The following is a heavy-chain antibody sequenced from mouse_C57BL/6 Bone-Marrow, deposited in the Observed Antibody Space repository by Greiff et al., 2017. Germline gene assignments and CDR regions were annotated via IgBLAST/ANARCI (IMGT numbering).Heavy chain of an antibody. CDR3: ARKAPGSGYWYCDV. J-gene: IGHJ1*03. V-gene: IGHV1-53*01. CDR2: INPSNGGT. CDR1: GYTFTSYW. Sequence: QVQLQQPGTELVKPGASVKLSCKASGYTFTSYWMHWVKQRPGQGLEWIGNINPSNGGTNYNEKFKSKATLTVDKSSSTAYMQHSSLTSEDSAVYYCARKAPGSGYWYCDVWGKGTTVTVSA. D-gene: IGHD1-1*01.